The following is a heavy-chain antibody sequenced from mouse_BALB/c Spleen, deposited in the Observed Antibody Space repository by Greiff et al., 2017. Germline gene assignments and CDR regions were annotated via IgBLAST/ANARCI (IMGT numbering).Heavy chain of an antibody. CDR1: GYSFTSYW. D-gene: IGHD2-12*01. J-gene: IGHJ4*01. V-gene: IGHV1S127*01. CDR2: IDPSDSET. CDR3: ARTTGGKYYAMDY. Sequence: QVQLQQSGPQLVRPGASVKISCKASGYSFTSYWMHWVKQRPGQGLEWIGMIDPSDSETRLNQKFKDKATLTVDKSSSTAYMQLSSPTSEDSAVYYCARTTGGKYYAMDYWGQGTSVTVSS.